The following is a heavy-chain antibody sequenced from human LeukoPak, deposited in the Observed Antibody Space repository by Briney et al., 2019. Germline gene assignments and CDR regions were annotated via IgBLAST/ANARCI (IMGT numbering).Heavy chain of an antibody. CDR3: ARVKIAENWFDP. V-gene: IGHV4-39*07. J-gene: IGHJ5*02. CDR2: IYHSGST. Sequence: SETLSLTCAVSGGSIDSSSYYWGWIRQPPGKGLEWIGSIYHSGSTYYNPSLKSRVTMSVDTSKNQFSLKLSSVTAADTAVYYCARVKIAENWFDPWGQGTLVTVSS. D-gene: IGHD6-13*01. CDR1: GGSIDSSSYY.